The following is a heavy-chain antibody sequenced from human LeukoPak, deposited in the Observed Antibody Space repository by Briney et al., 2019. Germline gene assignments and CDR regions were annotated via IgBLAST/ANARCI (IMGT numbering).Heavy chain of an antibody. D-gene: IGHD3-10*01. CDR3: ARTPVVVIRGVIEDGMDV. CDR1: GYTFTDYY. Sequence: ASVRVSCKPSGYTFTDYYLHWVRQAPGQGLEWMGCIDPNTGRTVYAQDFQGRLTLTRDTSVSTTYMDLRGLGSDDTAVYYCARTPVVVIRGVIEDGMDVWGQGTTVTVSS. CDR2: IDPNTGRT. V-gene: IGHV1-2*02. J-gene: IGHJ6*02.